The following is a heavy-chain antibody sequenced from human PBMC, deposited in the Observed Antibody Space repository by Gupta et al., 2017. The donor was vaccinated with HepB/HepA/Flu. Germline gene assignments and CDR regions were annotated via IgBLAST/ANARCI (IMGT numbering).Heavy chain of an antibody. Sequence: QVQLVQSGAEVKKPGYSVKVSFKASGGTFSSYAISWVRQATGQGLEGRGGIIPIFGKENYEKKGHGRVTITADKATSTAEMELSSLRSEETAVYYCAGAIVDRVATGSFDYGGQGTMVTVSS. CDR2: IIPIFGKE. V-gene: IGHV1-69*06. J-gene: IGHJ4*02. D-gene: IGHD5-12*01. CDR3: AGAIVDRVATGSFDY. CDR1: GGTFSSYA.